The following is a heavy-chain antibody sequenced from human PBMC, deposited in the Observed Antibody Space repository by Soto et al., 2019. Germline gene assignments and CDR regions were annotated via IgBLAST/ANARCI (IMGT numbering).Heavy chain of an antibody. CDR3: ARTIRPPRDPFDI. Sequence: SETLSLTCAVSSGSISSSNWWSWVRQPSGKGLEWIGEIYHSGSTNYNPSLKSRVTISVDKSKNQFSLKLSSVTAADTAVYYIARTIRPPRDPFDISGQGTMVTVSS. V-gene: IGHV4-4*02. CDR2: IYHSGST. J-gene: IGHJ3*02. CDR1: SGSISSSNW.